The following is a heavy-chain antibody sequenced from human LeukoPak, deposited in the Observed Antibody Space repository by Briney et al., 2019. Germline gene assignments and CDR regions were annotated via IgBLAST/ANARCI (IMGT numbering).Heavy chain of an antibody. J-gene: IGHJ6*02. V-gene: IGHV4-59*01. D-gene: IGHD6-13*01. Sequence: PSETLSLTCTVSGGSISSYYWSWIRQPPGKELEWIGYIYYSGSTNYNPSLKSRVTISVDTSKNQFSLKLSSVTAADTAVYYCARERAANYCYGMDVWGQGTTVTVSS. CDR3: ARERAANYCYGMDV. CDR1: GGSISSYY. CDR2: IYYSGST.